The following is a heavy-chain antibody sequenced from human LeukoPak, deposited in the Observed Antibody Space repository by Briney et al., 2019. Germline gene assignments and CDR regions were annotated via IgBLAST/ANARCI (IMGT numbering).Heavy chain of an antibody. J-gene: IGHJ6*03. CDR3: ASNSGYDYLYYYYMDV. Sequence: GGSLRLSCAASGFTFSRYWMSWVRQAPGKGLEWVANIKQDGSEKYYVDSVKGRFTISRDNAKNSLYLQMNSLRAEDTAVYYCASNSGYDYLYYYYMDVWGKGTTVTVSS. V-gene: IGHV3-7*01. CDR1: GFTFSRYW. D-gene: IGHD5-12*01. CDR2: IKQDGSEK.